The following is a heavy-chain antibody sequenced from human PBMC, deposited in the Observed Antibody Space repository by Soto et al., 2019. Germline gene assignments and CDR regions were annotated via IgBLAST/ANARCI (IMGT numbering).Heavy chain of an antibody. CDR3: XXXXXXXXXXXXXXXYYMDV. V-gene: IGHV3-23*01. J-gene: IGHJ6*03. CDR1: GFTFSSYA. Sequence: XVQLLESGGGLVQPGGSLRLSCAASGFTFSSYAMSWVRQAPGKGLXXXXXXXGSGGSTYYADSVKGRFTIXRDNSKNXXXXXXXXXXXXXXXXXXXXXXXXXXXXXXXXXXYYMDVWGKGTTVTVSS. CDR2: XXGSGGST.